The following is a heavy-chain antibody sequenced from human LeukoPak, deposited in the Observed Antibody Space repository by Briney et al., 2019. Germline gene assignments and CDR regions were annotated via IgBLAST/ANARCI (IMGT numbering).Heavy chain of an antibody. J-gene: IGHJ4*02. Sequence: ASVKVSCKTSGYTFSGYAMHWVRQAPGQRLEWMGCINGDNGNTQYSPKFQGRVTFIRDTSASTAYMELRSLTSEAMAVFYCARGGPNSGGWTLDHWGQGTLVSVSS. CDR2: INGDNGNT. D-gene: IGHD6-19*01. CDR1: GYTFSGYA. CDR3: ARGGPNSGGWTLDH. V-gene: IGHV1-3*03.